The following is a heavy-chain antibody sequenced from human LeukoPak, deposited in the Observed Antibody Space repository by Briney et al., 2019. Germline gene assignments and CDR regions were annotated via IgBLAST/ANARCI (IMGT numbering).Heavy chain of an antibody. D-gene: IGHD2-15*01. J-gene: IGHJ4*02. CDR3: ARGSRGPYCSGGSCYPAGDFDY. CDR1: GGSISSYY. Sequence: SETLSLTCTVSGGSISSYYWSWIRQPPGKGLEWIGYIYYSGSTNYNPSLKSRVTISVDTSKNQFSLKLSSVTAADTAVYYCARGSRGPYCSGGSCYPAGDFDYWGQGTLVTVSS. V-gene: IGHV4-59*12. CDR2: IYYSGST.